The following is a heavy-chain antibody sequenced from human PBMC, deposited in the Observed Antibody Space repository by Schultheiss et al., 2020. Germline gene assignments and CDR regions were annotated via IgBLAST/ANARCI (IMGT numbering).Heavy chain of an antibody. Sequence: GGSLRLSCAASGFTFSIYAMHWVRQAPGKGLEWVSYISSSSSYIYYADSVKGRFTISRDNAKNSLYLQMNSLRAEDTAVYYCAAYYDFWSGYRLTDYWGQGTLVTVSS. CDR3: AAYYDFWSGYRLTDY. V-gene: IGHV3-21*05. J-gene: IGHJ4*02. CDR2: ISSSSSYI. D-gene: IGHD3-3*01. CDR1: GFTFSIYA.